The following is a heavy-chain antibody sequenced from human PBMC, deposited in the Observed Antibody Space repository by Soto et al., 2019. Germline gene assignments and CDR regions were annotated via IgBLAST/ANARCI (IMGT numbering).Heavy chain of an antibody. CDR2: IYPGDSDT. J-gene: IGHJ6*02. V-gene: IGHV5-51*01. Sequence: GESLKISCKGSGYSFTSYWIGWVRQMPGKGLEWMGIIYPGDSDTRYSPSFQGQVTISADKSISTAYLQWSSLKASDTAMYYCARIKDSSSSRYYYYYGMDVWGQGTTVTVSS. D-gene: IGHD6-6*01. CDR3: ARIKDSSSSRYYYYYGMDV. CDR1: GYSFTSYW.